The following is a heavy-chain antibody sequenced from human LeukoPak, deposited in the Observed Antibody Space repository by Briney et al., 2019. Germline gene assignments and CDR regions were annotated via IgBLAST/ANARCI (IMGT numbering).Heavy chain of an antibody. Sequence: SETLSLTCTVSGGSISSSSYYWGWIRQPPGKGLEWIGSIYYSGSTYYNPSLKGRVTISVDTSKNQFSLKLSSVTAADTAVYYCARRNYGGAAFDYWGQGTLVTVSS. CDR3: ARRNYGGAAFDY. D-gene: IGHD3-16*01. J-gene: IGHJ4*02. CDR1: GGSISSSSYY. V-gene: IGHV4-39*01. CDR2: IYYSGST.